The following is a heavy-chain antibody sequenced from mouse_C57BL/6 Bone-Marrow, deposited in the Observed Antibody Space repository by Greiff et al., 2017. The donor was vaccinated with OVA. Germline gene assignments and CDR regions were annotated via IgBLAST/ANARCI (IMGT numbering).Heavy chain of an antibody. V-gene: IGHV1-59*01. D-gene: IGHD2-1*01. CDR2: IDPSDSYT. Sequence: QVQLQQPRAELVRPGTSVKLSCKASGYTFTSYWMHWVKQRPGQGLEWIGVIDPSDSYTNYNQKFKGKATLTVDTSSSTAYMQLSSLTSEDSAVYYCARYGNFSMDYWGQGTSVTVSS. CDR1: GYTFTSYW. J-gene: IGHJ4*01. CDR3: ARYGNFSMDY.